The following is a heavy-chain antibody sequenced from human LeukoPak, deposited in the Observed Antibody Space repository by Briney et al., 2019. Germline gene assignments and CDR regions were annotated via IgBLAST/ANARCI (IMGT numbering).Heavy chain of an antibody. CDR2: ISYDGSNK. CDR1: GFTFSSYA. V-gene: IGHV3-30-3*01. Sequence: GGSLRLSCAASGFTFSSYAMHWVRQAPGKGLEWVAVISYDGSNKYYAVSVKGRFTISRDNSKNTLYLQMNSLRAEDTAVYYCARRSRYSSSWYGTLLDYWGQGTLVTVSS. D-gene: IGHD6-13*01. CDR3: ARRSRYSSSWYGTLLDY. J-gene: IGHJ4*02.